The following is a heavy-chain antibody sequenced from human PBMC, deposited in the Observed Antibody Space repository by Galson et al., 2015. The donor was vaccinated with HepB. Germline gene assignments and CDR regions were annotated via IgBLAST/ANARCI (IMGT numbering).Heavy chain of an antibody. CDR2: INYDGSST. V-gene: IGHV3-74*01. J-gene: IGHJ4*02. CDR1: GFTFRSYW. D-gene: IGHD6-6*01. CDR3: AREGDLVAAPTFDN. Sequence: SLRLSCAASGFTFRSYWMHWVRQAPGKGLVWVSRINYDGSSTTYADPVKGRFTISRDNAKNTVYLQMHSLRAEDTAVYYCAREGDLVAAPTFDNRGRGTLVTVYS.